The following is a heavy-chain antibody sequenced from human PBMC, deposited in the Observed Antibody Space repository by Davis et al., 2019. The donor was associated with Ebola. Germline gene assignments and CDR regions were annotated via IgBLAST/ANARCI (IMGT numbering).Heavy chain of an antibody. V-gene: IGHV1-8*01. CDR2: MDPNSDNT. CDR1: GYTFTSYD. CDR3: ARAPQLWPRY. Sequence: ASVKVSCKASGYTFTSYDINWVRQATGQGLEWMGWMDPNSDNTGYAQKLQGRVTMTTDTSTSTAYMELRSLRSDDTAVYYCARAPQLWPRYWGQGTLVTVSS. D-gene: IGHD5-18*01. J-gene: IGHJ4*02.